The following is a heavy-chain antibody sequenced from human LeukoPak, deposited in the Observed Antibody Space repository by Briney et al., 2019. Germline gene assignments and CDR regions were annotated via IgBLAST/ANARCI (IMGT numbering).Heavy chain of an antibody. Sequence: GGSLRHSCVTSGFTFSTYSMNWVRQAPGKGLEWVSSISSSRSYISYAASVKGRFTISRDNAKNTLYLQMNSLRAEDTAVYYCARDTEYWGQGTLVSVSS. CDR1: GFTFSTYS. V-gene: IGHV3-21*01. CDR3: ARDTEY. D-gene: IGHD6-6*01. J-gene: IGHJ4*02. CDR2: ISSSRSYI.